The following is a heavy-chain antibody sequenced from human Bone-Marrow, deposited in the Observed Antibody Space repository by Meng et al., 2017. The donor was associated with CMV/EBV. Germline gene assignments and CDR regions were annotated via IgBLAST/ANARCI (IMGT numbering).Heavy chain of an antibody. D-gene: IGHD2-2*02. CDR3: ARRTLGYCSSTSCYTPTYFDY. V-gene: IGHV4-34*01. CDR2: INHSGST. CDR1: GGSFSGYY. Sequence: SETLSLTCAVYGGSFSGYYWSWIRQPPGKGLEWIEEINHSGSTNYNPSLKSRVTISVDTSKNQFSLKLSSVTAADTAVYYCARRTLGYCSSTSCYTPTYFDYWGQGTLVTVSS. J-gene: IGHJ4*02.